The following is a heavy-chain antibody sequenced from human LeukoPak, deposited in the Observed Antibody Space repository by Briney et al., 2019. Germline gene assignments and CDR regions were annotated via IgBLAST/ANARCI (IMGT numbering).Heavy chain of an antibody. D-gene: IGHD3-22*01. Sequence: GGSLRLSFAAGSLTFKDYGMSCVRHGPGKGLEWVSGINWNGGTTGYADSVRGRFTISRDKAKNSLYLQMNSLKAEDTDFYYCAKNKHSSDTSNYVWGQGTLVTVSA. V-gene: IGHV3-20*03. CDR1: SLTFKDYG. CDR3: AKNKHSSDTSNYV. CDR2: INWNGGTT. J-gene: IGHJ4*02.